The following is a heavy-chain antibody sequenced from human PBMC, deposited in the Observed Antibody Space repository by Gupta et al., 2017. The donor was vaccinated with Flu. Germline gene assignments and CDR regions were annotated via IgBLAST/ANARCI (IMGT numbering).Heavy chain of an antibody. D-gene: IGHD3-22*01. J-gene: IGHJ6*02. CDR1: A. Sequence: ARSWIRWGPGKGRGWVSTIRGRGDSTDYAYSVKGRFNLSSDEAKNTVYVQMNSLRADDTAVYYGAKDFGSSGCLPTCELDAWGQVPTGNVAS. CDR3: AKDFGSSGCLPTCELDA. V-gene: IGHV3-23*01. CDR2: IRGRGDST.